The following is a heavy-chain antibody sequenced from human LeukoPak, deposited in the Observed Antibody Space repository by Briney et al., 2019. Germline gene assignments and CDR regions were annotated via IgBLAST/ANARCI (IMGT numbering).Heavy chain of an antibody. J-gene: IGHJ1*01. V-gene: IGHV3-23*01. Sequence: GGSLRLSCAASGFTFRSYAMSWVRQAPGKGLEWVSSISGSGDNTWYVDSVKGRITISRDNSKNSLYLQMNSLRVEDTAVYYCARAFLQLWGQGTLVTVSS. CDR1: GFTFRSYA. CDR3: ARAFLQL. CDR2: ISGSGDNT.